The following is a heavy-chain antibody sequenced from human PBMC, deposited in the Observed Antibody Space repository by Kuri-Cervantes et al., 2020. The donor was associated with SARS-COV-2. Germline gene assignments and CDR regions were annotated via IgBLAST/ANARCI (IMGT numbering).Heavy chain of an antibody. D-gene: IGHD2-2*01. CDR1: GYTLTELS. Sequence: ASVKVSCKVSGYTLTELSMHWVRQAPGKGLEWMGGFDPEDGETIYAQKFQGRVTMTEDTSTDTAYMELSSLRSEDTAVYYCATDLATGFSGVVVPAASPLNYRGQGTLVTVSS. CDR2: FDPEDGET. V-gene: IGHV1-24*01. CDR3: ATDLATGFSGVVVPAASPLNY. J-gene: IGHJ4*02.